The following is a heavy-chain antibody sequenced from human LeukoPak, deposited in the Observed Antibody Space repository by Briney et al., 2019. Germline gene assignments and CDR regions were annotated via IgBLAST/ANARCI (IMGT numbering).Heavy chain of an antibody. CDR1: GFTFSSYS. D-gene: IGHD6-13*01. CDR2: IYYSGTT. CDR3: AREKPAAAGTFDI. J-gene: IGHJ3*02. Sequence: GSLRLSCAASGFTFSSYSMNWIRQPPGKGLEWIGSIYYSGTTYYNPSLKSRVTISIDTSKNQFSLKLSSVTAADTAVYYCAREKPAAAGTFDIWGQGTMVTVSS. V-gene: IGHV4-39*07.